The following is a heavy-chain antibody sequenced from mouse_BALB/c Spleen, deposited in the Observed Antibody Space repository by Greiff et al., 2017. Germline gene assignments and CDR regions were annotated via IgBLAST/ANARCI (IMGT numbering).Heavy chain of an antibody. J-gene: IGHJ4*01. CDR2: INPSTGYT. Sequence: VQLQQSGAELAKPGASVKMSCKASGYTFTSYWMHWVKQRPGQGLEWIGYINPSTGYTEYNQKFKDKATLTADKSSSTAYMQLSSLTSEDSAVYYCAIDSSGYDAMDYWGQGTSVTVSS. V-gene: IGHV1-7*01. D-gene: IGHD3-2*01. CDR3: AIDSSGYDAMDY. CDR1: GYTFTSYW.